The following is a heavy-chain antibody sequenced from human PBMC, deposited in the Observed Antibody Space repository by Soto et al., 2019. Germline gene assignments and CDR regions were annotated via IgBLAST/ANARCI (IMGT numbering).Heavy chain of an antibody. Sequence: ESLKISCKGSGYRFTSYWIGWVRQMPGKGLEWMGTIYPGDSDTRYSPSFQGQVTISADKSTTTAYLQWSGLKASDTAMYYCARRYNAYYFDYWGQGISVTVSS. J-gene: IGHJ4*02. CDR3: ARRYNAYYFDY. D-gene: IGHD1-1*01. CDR1: GYRFTSYW. V-gene: IGHV5-51*01. CDR2: IYPGDSDT.